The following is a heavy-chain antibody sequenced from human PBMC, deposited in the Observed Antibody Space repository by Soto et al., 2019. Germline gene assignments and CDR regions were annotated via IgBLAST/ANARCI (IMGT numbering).Heavy chain of an antibody. V-gene: IGHV5-10-1*01. D-gene: IGHD3-22*01. Sequence: GESLKISCKGSGYSFTSYWISWVRQMPGKGLEWMGRIDPSDSYTNYSPSFQGHVTISADKSISTAYLQWSSLKASDTAMYYCALKTNYYDSSGFRFDPWGQGTLVTVSS. CDR2: IDPSDSYT. CDR3: ALKTNYYDSSGFRFDP. CDR1: GYSFTSYW. J-gene: IGHJ5*02.